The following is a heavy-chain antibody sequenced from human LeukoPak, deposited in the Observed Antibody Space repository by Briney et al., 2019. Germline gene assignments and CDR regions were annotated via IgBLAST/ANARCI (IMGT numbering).Heavy chain of an antibody. CDR1: GFTFSSYA. CDR2: ISGSGGST. J-gene: IGHJ4*02. Sequence: PGGSLRLSCAASGFTFSSYAMSWVRQAPGKGLEWVSAISGSGGSTYYADSVKGRFTISRDNSKNTLYLQMNSLRAEDTAVYYCAKDPAYYYDSSGPYYFDYWGQGTLVTVSS. D-gene: IGHD3-22*01. V-gene: IGHV3-23*01. CDR3: AKDPAYYYDSSGPYYFDY.